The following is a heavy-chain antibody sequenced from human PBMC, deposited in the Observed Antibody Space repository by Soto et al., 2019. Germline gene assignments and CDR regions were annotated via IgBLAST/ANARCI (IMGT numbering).Heavy chain of an antibody. CDR2: FGTGGGADT. CDR1: GFTFSSYA. J-gene: IGHJ3*02. Sequence: DVQLLESGGGLVQPGGSLRLSCAASGFTFSSYAMSWVRQAPGKGLEWVSGFGTGGGADTYYADSVKGRFIITRDNSKSMLFLQMNSLGAEDTAVYYCAKDRVNHTSVWDPFDIWGQGTMVTVSS. D-gene: IGHD2-21*01. V-gene: IGHV3-23*01. CDR3: AKDRVNHTSVWDPFDI.